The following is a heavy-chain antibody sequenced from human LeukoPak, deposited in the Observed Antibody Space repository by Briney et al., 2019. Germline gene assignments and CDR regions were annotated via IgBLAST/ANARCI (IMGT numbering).Heavy chain of an antibody. CDR2: INPSGGST. Sequence: ASVKVSCKASGYIFTSYYMHWVRQAPGQGLEWMGIINPSGGSTSYAQKFQGRVTMTRDMSTSTDYMELSSLRSEDTAVYYCARVFKVTKTFDIWGQGTMVTVSS. CDR1: GYIFTSYY. D-gene: IGHD4-17*01. J-gene: IGHJ3*02. V-gene: IGHV1-46*01. CDR3: ARVFKVTKTFDI.